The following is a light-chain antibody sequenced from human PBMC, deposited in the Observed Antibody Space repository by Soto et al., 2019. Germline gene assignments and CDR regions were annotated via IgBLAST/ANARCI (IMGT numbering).Light chain of an antibody. J-gene: IGLJ2*01. V-gene: IGLV2-11*01. CDR2: AVT. Sequence: QSALTQPRSVSGSPGQSVTISCTGTSSDVGGYNNVAWYQQHPGKAPRFMIYAVTKRPSGVPDRFSGSKSGNTASLTISGLQVEDEADYYCFSYAGNYKVVFGGGTKLIVL. CDR1: SSDVGGYNN. CDR3: FSYAGNYKVV.